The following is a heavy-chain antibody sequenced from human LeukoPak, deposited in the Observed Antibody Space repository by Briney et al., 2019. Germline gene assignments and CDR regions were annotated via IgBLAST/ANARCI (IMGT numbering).Heavy chain of an antibody. CDR1: GYTFTSYY. V-gene: IGHV1-46*01. CDR3: ARGLEGYCSGGSCYGATDAFDI. D-gene: IGHD2-15*01. CDR2: INPSGGST. Sequence: ASVKVSCKASGYTFTSYYMHWVRQAPGQGLEWMGIINPSGGSTSYAQKFQGRVTMTRDTSTSTVYMELSSLRSEDTAVYYCARGLEGYCSGGSCYGATDAFDIWGQGTMVTVSS. J-gene: IGHJ3*02.